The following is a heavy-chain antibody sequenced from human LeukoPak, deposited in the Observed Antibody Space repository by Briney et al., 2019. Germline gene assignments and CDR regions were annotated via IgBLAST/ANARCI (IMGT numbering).Heavy chain of an antibody. D-gene: IGHD3-22*01. CDR2: IYLDGSKI. J-gene: IGHJ3*02. Sequence: GRSLRLSCTASGFTLSSYAIHWVRQAPGKGLEWVSVIYLDGSKIYYADSVKGRFTLSRDNSKNTLYLQMNSLRAEDTAVYYCARDLYDSSESAFDIWGQGTMVTVSS. CDR3: ARDLYDSSESAFDI. CDR1: GFTLSSYA. V-gene: IGHV3-30*03.